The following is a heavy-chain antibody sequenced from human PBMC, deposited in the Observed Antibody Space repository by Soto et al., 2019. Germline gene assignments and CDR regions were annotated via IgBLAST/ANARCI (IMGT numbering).Heavy chain of an antibody. CDR1: GFTFSSYA. D-gene: IGHD3-3*01. Sequence: GGSLRLSCAASGFTFSSYAMSWVRQAPGKGLEWVSAISGSGGSTYYADSVKGRFTISRDNSKNTLYLQMNSLRAEDTAVYYCAKSPPLFWSGYYTGYYFDYWGQGTLVTVSS. CDR3: AKSPPLFWSGYYTGYYFDY. CDR2: ISGSGGST. J-gene: IGHJ4*02. V-gene: IGHV3-23*01.